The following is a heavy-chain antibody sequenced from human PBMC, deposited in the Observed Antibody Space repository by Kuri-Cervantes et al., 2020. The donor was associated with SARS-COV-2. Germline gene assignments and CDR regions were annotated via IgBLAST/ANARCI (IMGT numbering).Heavy chain of an antibody. CDR2: ISYDGSNK. CDR3: AKVERVLRYFDWLPDY. D-gene: IGHD3-9*01. V-gene: IGHV3-30*18. J-gene: IGHJ4*02. Sequence: LSLTCAASGFTFSSYGMHWVRQAPGKGLEWVAVISYDGSNKYYADSVKGRFTISRDNSKNTLYLQMNSLRAEDTAVYYCAKVERVLRYFDWLPDYRGQGTLVTVSS. CDR1: GFTFSSYG.